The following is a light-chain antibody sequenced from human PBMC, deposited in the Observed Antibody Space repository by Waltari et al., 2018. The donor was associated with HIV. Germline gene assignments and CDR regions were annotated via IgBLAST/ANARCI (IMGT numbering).Light chain of an antibody. CDR2: EVN. CDR3: SSYAGRNTLL. V-gene: IGLV2-8*01. J-gene: IGLJ2*01. CDR1: SSDVGGYDY. Sequence: QSALTQPPSASGSPGQSVTISCTGTSSDVGGYDYVSWYQQHPGKAPQLMISEVNKRPSGVLDRFSGSRSGNTASLTVSGLQAEDEAHYYCSSYAGRNTLLFGGGTKLTVL.